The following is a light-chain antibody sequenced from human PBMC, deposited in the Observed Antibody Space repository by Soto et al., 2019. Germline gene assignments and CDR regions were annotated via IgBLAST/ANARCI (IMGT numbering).Light chain of an antibody. CDR1: SSDVGGYNY. CDR3: SSHSSSSTLVV. Sequence: QSALTQPASMSRSPGQSITISCTGTSSDVGGYNYVSWYRQHPGKAPKLIIYDVNNRPSGVSNRFSGSKSGNTASLTISGLQAEDEADYYCSSHSSSSTLVVFGGGTKLTVL. CDR2: DVN. V-gene: IGLV2-14*03. J-gene: IGLJ2*01.